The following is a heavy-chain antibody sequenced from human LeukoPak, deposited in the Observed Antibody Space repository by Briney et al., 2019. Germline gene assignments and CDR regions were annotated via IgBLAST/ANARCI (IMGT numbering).Heavy chain of an antibody. CDR1: GFTFDDYA. D-gene: IGHD2-2*01. CDR3: AKGYCSSISCHAGY. V-gene: IGHV3-9*01. J-gene: IGHJ4*02. CDR2: ISWNRGSI. Sequence: PGGSLRLSCAASGFTFDDYAMHWVRQAPGKGLEWVSGISWNRGSIGYADSVKGRFTISRDNAKMSLYLQMNSLRAEDTALYYCAKGYCSSISCHAGYWGQGTLVTASS.